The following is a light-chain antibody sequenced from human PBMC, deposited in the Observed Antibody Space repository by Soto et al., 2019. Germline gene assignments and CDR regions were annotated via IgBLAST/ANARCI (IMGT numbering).Light chain of an antibody. CDR1: HSVNSH. CDR2: GAS. Sequence: MMMTQSPATLSVSPGERVTLSCRTSHSVNSHVAWYQQKPGQAPRLLLYGASTRATGIPVRFTGSGFGTEFTLNISSLQSEDFAVYDCQQYKNWQLFGKGTRREI. J-gene: IGKJ5*01. V-gene: IGKV3-15*01. CDR3: QQYKNWQL.